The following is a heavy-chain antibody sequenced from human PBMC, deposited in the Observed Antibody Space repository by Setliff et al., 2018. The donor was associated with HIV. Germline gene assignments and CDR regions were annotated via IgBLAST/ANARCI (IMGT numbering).Heavy chain of an antibody. Sequence: PSETLSLTCAVYGGSLSGYHWSWIRQSPGKGREWIGEINHSGSTNYNPSLKSRVIISIDTSKKQFSLKLTSVTAADTATYYCAAPRGMSTILVYWGQGSLVTVSS. J-gene: IGHJ4*02. CDR1: GGSLSGYH. D-gene: IGHD3-9*01. CDR3: AAPRGMSTILVY. V-gene: IGHV4-34*01. CDR2: INHSGST.